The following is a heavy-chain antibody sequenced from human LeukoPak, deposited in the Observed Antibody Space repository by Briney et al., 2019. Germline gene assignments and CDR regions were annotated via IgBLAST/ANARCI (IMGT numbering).Heavy chain of an antibody. V-gene: IGHV4-34*01. J-gene: IGHJ4*02. CDR3: ASIDPYYDILTGYRTFDY. CDR1: GGSFSGYY. Sequence: SETLSLTCAVYGGSFSGYYWSWIRQPPGKGLEWIGSIYYSGSTYYNPSLKSRVTISVDTSKNQFSLKPSSVTAADTAVYYCASIDPYYDILTGYRTFDYWGQGTLVTVSS. CDR2: IYYSGST. D-gene: IGHD3-9*01.